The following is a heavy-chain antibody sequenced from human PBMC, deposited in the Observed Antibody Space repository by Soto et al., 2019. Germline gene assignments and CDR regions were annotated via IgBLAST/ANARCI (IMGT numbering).Heavy chain of an antibody. CDR3: VRGDDRVD. CDR1: GFIFSSFT. D-gene: IGHD1-1*01. CDR2: ISKSSSLI. Sequence: VGSLRLSCVGSGFIFSSFTMTWVRQAPGMGLQYLASISKSSSLIYYADSVRGRFIISRDNSKDSVFLQMYSLRAEDTAMYYCVRGDDRVDWGQGTLVTVSS. J-gene: IGHJ4*02. V-gene: IGHV3-21*01.